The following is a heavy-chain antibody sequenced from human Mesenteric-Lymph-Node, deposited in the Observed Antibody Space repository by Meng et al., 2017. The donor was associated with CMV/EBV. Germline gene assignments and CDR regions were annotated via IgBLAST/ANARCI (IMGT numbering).Heavy chain of an antibody. CDR3: ARDPSRANGYNSYYYYGMDV. V-gene: IGHV3-21*01. CDR1: GFTFSSYS. D-gene: IGHD5-24*01. CDR2: ISSSSYI. Sequence: GGSLRLSCAASGFTFSSYSMNWVRQAPGKGLEWVSSISSSSYIYYADSVKGRFTISRDNAKNSLYLQMNSLRAEDTAVYYCARDPSRANGYNSYYYYGMDVWGQGTTVTVSS. J-gene: IGHJ6*02.